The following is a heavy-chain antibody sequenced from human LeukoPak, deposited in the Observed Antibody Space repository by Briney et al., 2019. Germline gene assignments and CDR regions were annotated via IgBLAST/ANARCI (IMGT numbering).Heavy chain of an antibody. Sequence: ASVKVSCKASGYTFTSYGISWVRPAPGQGPEWMGCISAYNGNTNYAQNLQGRVTMTTDTSTSTAYMELKSLRSDDTAVYYCARDSIVGATETDYWGQGTLVTVSS. V-gene: IGHV1-18*01. D-gene: IGHD1-26*01. CDR3: ARDSIVGATETDY. CDR2: ISAYNGNT. CDR1: GYTFTSYG. J-gene: IGHJ4*02.